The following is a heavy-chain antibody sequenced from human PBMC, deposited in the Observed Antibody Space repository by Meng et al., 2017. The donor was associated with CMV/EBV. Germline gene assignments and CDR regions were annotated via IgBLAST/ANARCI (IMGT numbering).Heavy chain of an antibody. Sequence: GGSLRLSCAASEFIFSNYWMSWVRQAPGKGLEWVANINLDGSEKYSVDSVKGRFTISRDNGKNLLFLQMNSLRAEDSAVYYCVRDVGGRGYIADWGQGTLVTVSS. CDR2: INLDGSEK. V-gene: IGHV3-7*01. CDR1: EFIFSNYW. J-gene: IGHJ1*01. CDR3: VRDVGGRGYIAD. D-gene: IGHD5-12*01.